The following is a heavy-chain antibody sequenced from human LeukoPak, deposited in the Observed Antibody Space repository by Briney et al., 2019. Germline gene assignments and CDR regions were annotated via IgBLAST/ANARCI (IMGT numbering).Heavy chain of an antibody. CDR2: IYHSGST. D-gene: IGHD1-26*01. CDR3: ARGWGRQIRLSAQRPWYFDL. V-gene: IGHV4-30-2*01. CDR1: GGSISSGGYS. J-gene: IGHJ2*01. Sequence: PSETLSLTCAVSGGSISSGGYSWSWIRQPPGKGLEWIGYIYHSGSTYYNPSLKSRVTISVDTPKNQFSLKLNSMTAADTAVYYCARGWGRQIRLSAQRPWYFDLWGRGTLVTVSS.